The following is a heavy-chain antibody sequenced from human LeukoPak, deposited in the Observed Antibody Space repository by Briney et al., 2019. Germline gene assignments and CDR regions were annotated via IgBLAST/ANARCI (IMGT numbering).Heavy chain of an antibody. CDR2: INHSGST. V-gene: IGHV4-34*01. D-gene: IGHD3-3*01. CDR3: ARGSDFWSGYYPRWTRYYMDV. CDR1: GGSFSGYY. J-gene: IGHJ6*03. Sequence: ETLSLTCAVYGGSFSGYYWSWIRQPPGKGLEWIGEINHSGSTNYNPSLKSRVTISVDTSKNQFSLKLSSVTAADTAVYYCARGSDFWSGYYPRWTRYYMDVWGKGTTVTVSS.